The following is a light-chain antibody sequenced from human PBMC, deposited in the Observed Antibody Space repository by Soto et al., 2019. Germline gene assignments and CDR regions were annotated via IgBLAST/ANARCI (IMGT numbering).Light chain of an antibody. CDR1: SSDVGGYNY. CDR2: DVS. CDR3: SSYTSSSTLWV. J-gene: IGLJ3*02. Sequence: QSALTQPASVSGSPGQSITISCTGTSSDVGGYNYVSWYQQHPGKAPKLMIYDVSNRPSGVSNRFSGSKSGNTASLTISGLQAEDAADYYCSSYTSSSTLWVFGGGTQLTV. V-gene: IGLV2-14*01.